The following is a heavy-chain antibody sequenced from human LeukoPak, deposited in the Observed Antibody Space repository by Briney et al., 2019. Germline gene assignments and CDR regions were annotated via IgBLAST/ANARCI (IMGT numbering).Heavy chain of an antibody. CDR3: ASVVGLEWPGGWFDP. CDR1: GYTFTSYG. Sequence: ASVKVSCKASGYTFTSYGISWVRQAPGQGLEWMGWISAYNGNTNYPQKLRGRVTMTTDTSTSTAYMELRSLRSDDTAVYYCASVVGLEWPGGWFDPWGQGTLVTVSS. D-gene: IGHD3-3*01. J-gene: IGHJ5*02. V-gene: IGHV1-18*01. CDR2: ISAYNGNT.